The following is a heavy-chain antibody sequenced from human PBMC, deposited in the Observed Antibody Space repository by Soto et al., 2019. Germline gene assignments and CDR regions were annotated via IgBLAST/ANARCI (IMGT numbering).Heavy chain of an antibody. CDR1: GFNFSQHA. V-gene: IGHV3-23*01. J-gene: IGHJ1*01. Sequence: GSLRLSCATSGFNFSQHALGRVRQAPGKGLEWVSAISGSGGSTYYADSVKGRFTISRDNSKNTLYLQMNSLRAEDTAVYYCAKDAGRDYGDYGQAEYFQHWGQGTLVTVSS. D-gene: IGHD4-17*01. CDR3: AKDAGRDYGDYGQAEYFQH. CDR2: ISGSGGST.